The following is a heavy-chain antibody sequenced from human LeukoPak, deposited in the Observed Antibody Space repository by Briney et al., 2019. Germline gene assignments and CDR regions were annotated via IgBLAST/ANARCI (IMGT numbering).Heavy chain of an antibody. CDR2: IKEDGTEA. J-gene: IGHJ4*02. CDR3: AKEGRSLQTY. D-gene: IGHD5-24*01. Sequence: GGSLRLSCAASGFMFSSNWMSWVRLAPGKGLEWVANIKEDGTEAYYVDSVKGRFTISRDNAKNSLYLQMNSLRVEDTAVYYCAKEGRSLQTYWGQGTLVTVSS. V-gene: IGHV3-7*03. CDR1: GFMFSSNW.